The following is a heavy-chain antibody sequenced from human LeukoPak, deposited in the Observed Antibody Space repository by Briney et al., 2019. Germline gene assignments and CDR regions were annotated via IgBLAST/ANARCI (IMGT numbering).Heavy chain of an antibody. J-gene: IGHJ4*02. D-gene: IGHD2-21*02. CDR1: GFTFSSYA. V-gene: IGHV3-23*01. CDR3: AKSREAIVVVTAIDY. CDR2: NSGSGGST. Sequence: GGSLRLSCAASGFTFSSYAMSWVRLAPGKGLEWVSTNSGSGGSTYYADSVKGRFTISRDNSKNTLYLQMNSLRAEDTAVYYCAKSREAIVVVTAIDYWGQGTLVTVSS.